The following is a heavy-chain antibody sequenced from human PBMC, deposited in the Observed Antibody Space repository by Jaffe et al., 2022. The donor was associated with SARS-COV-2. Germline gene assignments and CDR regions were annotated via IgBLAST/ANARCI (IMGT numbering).Heavy chain of an antibody. CDR1: GYRFNNYW. J-gene: IGHJ3*02. V-gene: IGHV5-10-1*03. CDR2: IDLLDSPSGSVF. Sequence: EVQLVQSGAEVKKPGESLTISCKASGYRFNNYWISWVRQTPGKGLEWMGKIDLLDSPSGSVFSYSPSFQGHVTISFEKSINTAYMHWSNLEASDTAMYYCARHRTLNWDDGFDTWGRGTKVIVSS. CDR3: ARHRTLNWDDGFDT. D-gene: IGHD1-1*01.